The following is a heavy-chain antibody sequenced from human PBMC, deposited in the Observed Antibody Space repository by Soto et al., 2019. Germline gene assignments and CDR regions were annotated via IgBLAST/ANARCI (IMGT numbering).Heavy chain of an antibody. CDR2: ISYDGSNK. CDR3: ARDPEGDYYYSNGYSFFYIDY. Sequence: GGSLRLSCAASGFTFSSYAMHWVRQAPGKGLEWVAVISYDGSNKYYADSVKGRFTISRDNSKNTLYLQMNSLRAEDTAVYYCARDPEGDYYYSNGYSFFYIDYLSQRTLVPVS. D-gene: IGHD3-22*01. CDR1: GFTFSSYA. V-gene: IGHV3-30-3*01. J-gene: IGHJ4*01.